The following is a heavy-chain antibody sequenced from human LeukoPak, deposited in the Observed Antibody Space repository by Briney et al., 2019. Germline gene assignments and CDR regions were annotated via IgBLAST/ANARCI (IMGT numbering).Heavy chain of an antibody. CDR2: MNPNSGNT. D-gene: IGHD2-2*01. CDR1: GYTFTSYD. Sequence: ASVKVSCKASGYTFTSYDINWVRQATGQWLEWMGWMNPNSGNTGYAQKFQGRVTMTRNTSISTAYMELSSLRSEDTAVYYCASRYCSSTSCESPFDYWGQGTLVTVSS. V-gene: IGHV1-8*01. CDR3: ASRYCSSTSCESPFDY. J-gene: IGHJ4*02.